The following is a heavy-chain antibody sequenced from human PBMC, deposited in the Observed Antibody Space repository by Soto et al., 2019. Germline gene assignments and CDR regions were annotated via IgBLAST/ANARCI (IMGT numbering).Heavy chain of an antibody. V-gene: IGHV4-59*01. Sequence: PSETLPLPCTVSGGSISRNNWSWSRQPPGPGQKRIGYIYYSGSTNYNPSLKSRVTISIDTSKTQFSLKMSSETASDTAVNHSAGRSSVHNY. CDR1: GGSISRNN. CDR3: AGRSSVHNY. D-gene: IGHD2-15*01. CDR2: IYYSGST. J-gene: IGHJ6*03.